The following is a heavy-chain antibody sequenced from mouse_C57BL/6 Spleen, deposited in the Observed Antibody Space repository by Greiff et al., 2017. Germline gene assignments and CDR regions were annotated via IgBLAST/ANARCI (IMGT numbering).Heavy chain of an antibody. V-gene: IGHV6-3*01. CDR3: TDGSCSSFDD. J-gene: IGHJ2*01. CDR2: IRWKSDNYAT. D-gene: IGHD1-1*01. CDR1: GFTFSNYW. Sequence: EVMLVESGGGLVQPGGSMKLSCVASGFTFSNYWMNWVRQSPEKGLEWVAQIRWKSDNYATHYAVSVKGRFTISRDDSKSSVYLQMNNLRAEDTGICYSTDGSCSSFDDWGQGTTLTVSS.